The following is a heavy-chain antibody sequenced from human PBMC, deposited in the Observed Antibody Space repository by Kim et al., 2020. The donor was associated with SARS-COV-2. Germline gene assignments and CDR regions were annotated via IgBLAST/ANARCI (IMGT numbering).Heavy chain of an antibody. CDR3: ARERKFPGIAANYYYYYGMDV. V-gene: IGHV4-59*01. J-gene: IGHJ6*02. Sequence: SETLSLTCTVSGGSISSYYWSWIRQPPGKGLEWIGYIYYSGSTNYNPSLKSRVTISVDTSKNQFSLKLSSVTAADTAVYYCARERKFPGIAANYYYYYGMDVWGQGTTVTVSS. D-gene: IGHD6-13*01. CDR1: GGSISSYY. CDR2: IYYSGST.